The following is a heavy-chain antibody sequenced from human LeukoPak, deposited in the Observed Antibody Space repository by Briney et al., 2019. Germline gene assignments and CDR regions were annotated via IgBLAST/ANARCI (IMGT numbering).Heavy chain of an antibody. J-gene: IGHJ4*02. CDR2: INSDGSST. V-gene: IGHV3-74*01. CDR1: GLTFSSYW. CDR3: ARRSSGSPPYYFGY. D-gene: IGHD1-26*01. Sequence: GGSLRLSCAASGLTFSSYWMHWVRRAPGKGLVWVSRINSDGSSTSYADSVKGRFTISRDNAKNTLYLQMNSQRAEDTAVYYCARRSSGSPPYYFGYWGQGTLVTVSS.